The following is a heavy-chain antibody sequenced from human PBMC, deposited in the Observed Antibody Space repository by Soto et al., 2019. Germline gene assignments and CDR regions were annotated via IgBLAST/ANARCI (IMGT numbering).Heavy chain of an antibody. J-gene: IGHJ3*02. CDR2: ISYDGSNK. V-gene: IGHV3-30*18. CDR1: GFTFSTYG. CDR3: AKVLYYYDSSGYYLDAFDI. Sequence: GGSLRLSCAASGFTFSTYGMHWVRQAPGKGLEWVSVISYDGSNKYYADSVKGRFTISRDNAENTLYLQMNSLRAEDTAVYYCAKVLYYYDSSGYYLDAFDIWGQGTMGTVSS. D-gene: IGHD3-22*01.